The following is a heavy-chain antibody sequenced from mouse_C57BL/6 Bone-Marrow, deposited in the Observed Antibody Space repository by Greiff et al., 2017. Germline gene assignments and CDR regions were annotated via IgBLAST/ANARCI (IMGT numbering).Heavy chain of an antibody. D-gene: IGHD1-1*01. CDR3: ARAPLRSYFDY. CDR1: GFTFSSYA. CDR2: ISDGGSYT. V-gene: IGHV5-4*03. Sequence: DVKLVESGGGLVKPGGSLKLSCAASGFTFSSYAMSWVRQTPEKRLEWVATISDGGSYTSYPDNVKGRFTISRDNAKNNLYLQMSHLKSEDTAMYYCARAPLRSYFDYWGQGTTLTVSS. J-gene: IGHJ2*01.